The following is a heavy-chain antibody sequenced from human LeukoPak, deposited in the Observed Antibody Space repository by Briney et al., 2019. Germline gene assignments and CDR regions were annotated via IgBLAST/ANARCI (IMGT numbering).Heavy chain of an antibody. CDR3: ARVRWLRLGVNEYYYYMDV. V-gene: IGHV1-8*02. CDR2: INPTSGKT. Sequence: ASVKVSCKASGYTFTTDDINWVRQATGQGLEWMGWINPTSGKTSYAQKFQGRVTITSDTSTTTAQMELSSLGSEGTAVYYCARVRWLRLGVNEYYYYMDVWGKGTTVTVSS. J-gene: IGHJ6*03. D-gene: IGHD5-12*01. CDR1: GYTFTTDD.